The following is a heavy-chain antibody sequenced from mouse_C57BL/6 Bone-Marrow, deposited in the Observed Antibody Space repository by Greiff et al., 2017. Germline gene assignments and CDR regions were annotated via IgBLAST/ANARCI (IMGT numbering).Heavy chain of an antibody. CDR2: FYPGSGSI. Sequence: VQLQQSGAELVKPGASVKLSCKASGYTFTEYTIHWVTQRSGQGLVWIGWFYPGSGSIKYNEKFKDKATLTADKSSSTVYMALIRLTSEDSAVYFCARHGPYYSSSYGFFAYWGQGTLVTVSA. J-gene: IGHJ3*01. CDR3: ARHGPYYSSSYGFFAY. V-gene: IGHV1-62-2*01. D-gene: IGHD1-1*01. CDR1: GYTFTEYT.